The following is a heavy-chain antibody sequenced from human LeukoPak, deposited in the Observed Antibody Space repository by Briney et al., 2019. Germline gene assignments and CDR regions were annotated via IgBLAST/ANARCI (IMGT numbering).Heavy chain of an antibody. Sequence: GGSLRLSCAASGFTFSSYAMSWVRQAPGKGLEWVSAISGSGGSTYYADSVKGRFTISRDNSKNTLYLQMNSLRAEDTAVYYCAKEARLYCSRTSCQESWFDPWGQGTLVTVSS. CDR3: AKEARLYCSRTSCQESWFDP. CDR2: ISGSGGST. J-gene: IGHJ5*02. CDR1: GFTFSSYA. D-gene: IGHD2-2*01. V-gene: IGHV3-23*01.